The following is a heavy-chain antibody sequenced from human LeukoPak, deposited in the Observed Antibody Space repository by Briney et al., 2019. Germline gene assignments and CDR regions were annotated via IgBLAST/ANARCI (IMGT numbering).Heavy chain of an antibody. Sequence: GASVKVSCKASGYTFTSYDINWVRQATGQGLEWMGWMNPNSGNTGYAQKFQGRVTITRNTSISTAYMELSSLRSEDTAVYYCARAPDFWSGEYYYYYYMDVWGKGTTVTVSS. CDR1: GYTFTSYD. CDR2: MNPNSGNT. J-gene: IGHJ6*03. CDR3: ARAPDFWSGEYYYYYYMDV. V-gene: IGHV1-8*01. D-gene: IGHD3-3*01.